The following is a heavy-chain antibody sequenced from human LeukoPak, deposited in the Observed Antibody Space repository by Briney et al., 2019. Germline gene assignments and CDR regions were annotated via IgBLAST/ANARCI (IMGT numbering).Heavy chain of an antibody. V-gene: IGHV3-66*02. D-gene: IGHD2-2*01. Sequence: GGSLRLSCAASGFTVSSNYMSWVRQAPEKGLEWVSVIYSGGSTYYADSVKGRFTISRDNSKNTLYLQMNSLRAEDTAVYYCARAIIPAADYYYYMDVWGKGTTVTVSS. J-gene: IGHJ6*03. CDR1: GFTVSSNY. CDR2: IYSGGST. CDR3: ARAIIPAADYYYYMDV.